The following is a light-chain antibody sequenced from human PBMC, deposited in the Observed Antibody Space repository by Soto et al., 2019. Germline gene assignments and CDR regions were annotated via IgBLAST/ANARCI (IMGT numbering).Light chain of an antibody. V-gene: IGKV1-39*01. J-gene: IGKJ1*01. CDR2: AAS. CDR3: QQSYSTPRT. Sequence: DIQMTQSPSSLSASVGDRVTITCRASQSISDYLNWYQQKPGKAPKLLIYAASSLQSGVPSRFSGSGSGTHFTLTISSLQPEDFATYYCQQSYSTPRTFGQGTKVEIQ. CDR1: QSISDY.